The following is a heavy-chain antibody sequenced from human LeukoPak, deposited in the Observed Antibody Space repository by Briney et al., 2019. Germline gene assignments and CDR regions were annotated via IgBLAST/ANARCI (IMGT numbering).Heavy chain of an antibody. CDR1: GFTFSSYG. D-gene: IGHD2-15*01. V-gene: IGHV3-33*06. J-gene: IGHJ5*02. Sequence: PGGSLRLSCAASGFTFSSYGMHWVRQAPGKGLEWVAVIWYDGSNKYYADSVKGRFTISRDNSKNTLYLQMNSLRAEDTAVYYCAKDIVVVVAANWFDPWGQGTLVTVSS. CDR2: IWYDGSNK. CDR3: AKDIVVVVAANWFDP.